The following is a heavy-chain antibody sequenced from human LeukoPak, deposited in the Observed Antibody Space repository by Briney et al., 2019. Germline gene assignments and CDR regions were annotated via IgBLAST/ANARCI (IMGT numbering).Heavy chain of an antibody. CDR3: ARVGDGYNSGGSFGY. J-gene: IGHJ4*02. D-gene: IGHD5-24*01. CDR2: INPNSGGT. Sequence: GASVKVSCKASGYTFTGYYMHWVRQAPGQGLEWMGWINPNSGGTNYAQKFQDRGTMTRDTSTSTAYMELSRLRSDDTAVYYCARVGDGYNSGGSFGYWGQGTLVTVSS. CDR1: GYTFTGYY. V-gene: IGHV1-2*02.